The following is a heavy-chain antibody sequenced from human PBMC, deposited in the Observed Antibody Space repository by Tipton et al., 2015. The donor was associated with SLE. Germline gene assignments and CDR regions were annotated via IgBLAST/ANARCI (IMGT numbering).Heavy chain of an antibody. V-gene: IGHV4-38-2*02. D-gene: IGHD3-9*01. J-gene: IGHJ5*02. CDR3: ARDKWGEYTASTGYFWSFDP. CDR1: GYSISSGYY. CDR2: FFHGGST. Sequence: TLSLTCDVSGYSISSGYYWGWIRKTPGKGLEWIGSFFHGGSTYYNPSLKSRVTISVDTSKNQFSLRLQSVTAADTAVYFCARDKWGEYTASTGYFWSFDPWGQGIPVTVSS.